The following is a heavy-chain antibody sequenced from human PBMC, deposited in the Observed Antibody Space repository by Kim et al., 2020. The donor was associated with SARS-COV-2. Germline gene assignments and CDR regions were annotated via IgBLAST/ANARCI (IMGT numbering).Heavy chain of an antibody. D-gene: IGHD6-13*01. CDR2: IRSKAYGGTT. CDR3: TRDLLYSSSWYGGYYYYGMDV. V-gene: IGHV3-49*04. CDR1: GFTFGDYA. J-gene: IGHJ6*02. Sequence: GGSLRLSCTASGFTFGDYAMSWVRQAPGKGLEWVGFIRSKAYGGTTEYAASVKGRFTISRDDSKSIAYLQMNSLKTEDTAVYYCTRDLLYSSSWYGGYYYYGMDVWGQGTTVTVSS.